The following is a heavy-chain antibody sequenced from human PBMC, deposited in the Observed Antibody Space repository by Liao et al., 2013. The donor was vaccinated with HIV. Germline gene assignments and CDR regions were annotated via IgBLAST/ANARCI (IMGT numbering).Heavy chain of an antibody. Sequence: QVTLQESGPGLVKPSETLSLTCSVSGDSISSSNYYWSWLRQPAGKGLEWIGRIYVAGGTNYNPSLKSRVTVSMDTSKNQFSLKLNTVTAADTAVYFCARGRVQLLYPYFDNWGPGILVAVSS. J-gene: IGHJ4*02. D-gene: IGHD4-11*01. CDR1: GDSISSSNYY. CDR3: ARGRVQLLYPYFDN. V-gene: IGHV4-61*02. CDR2: IYVAGGT.